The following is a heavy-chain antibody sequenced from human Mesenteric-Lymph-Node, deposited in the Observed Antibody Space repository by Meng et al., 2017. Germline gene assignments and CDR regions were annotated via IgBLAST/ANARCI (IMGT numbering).Heavy chain of an antibody. CDR2: IRGSGSGT. V-gene: IGHV3-23*01. CDR3: ARSGYSSSWYFVY. D-gene: IGHD6-13*01. J-gene: IGHJ4*02. Sequence: GESLKISCAASGFTFTSYAMRWVRQAPGKGLEWVSTIRGSGSGTYYGDSVKGRFTISRDESKNTLYLQMNNLRAEDTAVYYCARSGYSSSWYFVYWGQGTLVTVSS. CDR1: GFTFTSYA.